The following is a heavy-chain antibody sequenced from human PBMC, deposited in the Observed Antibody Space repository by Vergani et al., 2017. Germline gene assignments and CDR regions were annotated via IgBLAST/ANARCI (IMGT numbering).Heavy chain of an antibody. CDR3: ARHRGWGLVVVAATTWYYYYGIDV. V-gene: IGHV5-51*01. CDR1: GYSFTSYW. CDR2: IYPGDSDT. Sequence: EVQLVQSGAEVKKPGESLKISCKGSGYSFTSYWIGWVRQMPGKGLEWMGIIYPGDSDTRYSPSFQGQVTISADKSISTAYLQWSSLKASDTAMYYCARHRGWGLVVVAATTWYYYYGIDVWGEGTTVTVSS. D-gene: IGHD2-15*01. J-gene: IGHJ6*04.